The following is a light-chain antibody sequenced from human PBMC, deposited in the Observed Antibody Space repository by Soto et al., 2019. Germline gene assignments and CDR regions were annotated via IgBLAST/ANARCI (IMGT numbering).Light chain of an antibody. CDR3: QQLNSYPRT. Sequence: DIQLTQSPSFLSASVGDRVTITCRASQAMNTYLAWYHQKAGSTPKLLISDAFTLRSGVPSRFSGSASGTEFTITISSLQPEDFGVYYCQQLNSYPRTFGQGTKVEMK. V-gene: IGKV1-9*01. J-gene: IGKJ1*01. CDR1: QAMNTY. CDR2: DAF.